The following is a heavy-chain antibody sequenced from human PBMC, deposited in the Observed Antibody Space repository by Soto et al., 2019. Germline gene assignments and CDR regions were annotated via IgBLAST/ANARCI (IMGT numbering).Heavy chain of an antibody. CDR3: ARGSRYSSSWYFDY. CDR1: GGTFSSYT. CDR2: IIPILGIA. J-gene: IGHJ4*02. Sequence: QVQLVQSGAEVKERGSSVKVSCKASGGTFSSYTISWVRQAPGQGLEWMGRIIPILGIANYAQKFQGRVTITADKSTSTAYMELSSLRSEDTAVYYCARGSRYSSSWYFDYWGQGTLVTVSS. V-gene: IGHV1-69*02. D-gene: IGHD6-13*01.